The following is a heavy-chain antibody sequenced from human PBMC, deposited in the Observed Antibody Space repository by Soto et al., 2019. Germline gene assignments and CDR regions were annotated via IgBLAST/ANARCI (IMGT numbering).Heavy chain of an antibody. CDR1: GGSFSGYY. V-gene: IGHV4-34*01. J-gene: IGHJ5*02. Sequence: PSETLSLTCAVYGGSFSGYYWSWIRQPPGKGLEWIGEINHSGSTNYNPSLKSRVTISVDTSKNQFSLKLSSVTAADTAVYYCARGFRGYDYQRRYSPYNWFDPWGQGTLVTVSS. CDR3: ARGFRGYDYQRRYSPYNWFDP. D-gene: IGHD5-12*01. CDR2: INHSGST.